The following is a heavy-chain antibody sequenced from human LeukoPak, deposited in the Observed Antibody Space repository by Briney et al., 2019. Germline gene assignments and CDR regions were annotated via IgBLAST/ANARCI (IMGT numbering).Heavy chain of an antibody. CDR2: INHSGST. J-gene: IGHJ6*03. CDR3: ARGPYYYGSGSNMDYYYMDV. D-gene: IGHD3-10*01. CDR1: GGYFSGYY. V-gene: IGHV4-34*01. Sequence: PSETLSLTCAVYGGYFSGYYWSWIRQPPGKGLEWMGEINHSGSTNYNPSLKSRVTISVDTSKNQFSLKLSSVTAADTAVYYCARGPYYYGSGSNMDYYYMDVWGKGTTVTVSS.